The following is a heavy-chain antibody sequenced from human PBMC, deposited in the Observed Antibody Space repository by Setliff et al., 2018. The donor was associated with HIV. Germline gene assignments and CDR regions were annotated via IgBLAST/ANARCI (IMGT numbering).Heavy chain of an antibody. CDR2: VNHNGNI. CDR1: GVPPSDYY. D-gene: IGHD2-21*02. V-gene: IGHV4-34*01. Sequence: SETLSLTCTLNGVPPSDYYWNWIRQSPGKGLEWIVEVNHNGNINYNPSLKSRVTVSVDTSKTQYSLKMISVTAAVTAMYYCAISIVGVTSEMYWAQGTLVTV. J-gene: IGHJ4*02. CDR3: AISIVGVTSEMY.